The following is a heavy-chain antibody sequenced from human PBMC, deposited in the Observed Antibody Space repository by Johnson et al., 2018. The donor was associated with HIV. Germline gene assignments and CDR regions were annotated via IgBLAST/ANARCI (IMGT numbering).Heavy chain of an antibody. CDR1: GFTFDDYA. D-gene: IGHD3-22*01. Sequence: VQVVESGGGLVQPGRSLRLSCAASGFTFDDYAMHWVRQAPGKGLEWVSGISWNSGSIGYADSVKGRFTISRDNAKNSQYLQMNSLRAEDTALYYCAKVRYDSSGYWDREHDAFDIWGQGTMVTVSS. J-gene: IGHJ3*02. CDR3: AKVRYDSSGYWDREHDAFDI. V-gene: IGHV3-9*01. CDR2: ISWNSGSI.